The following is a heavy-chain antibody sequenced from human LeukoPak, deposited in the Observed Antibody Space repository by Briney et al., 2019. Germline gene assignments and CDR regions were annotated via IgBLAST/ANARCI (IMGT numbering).Heavy chain of an antibody. CDR1: GASTSHFY. V-gene: IGHV4-59*01. CDR2: MHNSGSS. CDR3: ARSAEWLRNAFDI. J-gene: IGHJ3*02. D-gene: IGHD5-12*01. Sequence: KASETLSLTCTVSGASTSHFYWNWIRQPPGKGLEWIGYMHNSGSSKHNPFLKSRLTISIDTSKNQFSLQLASVTAADTAIYYCARSAEWLRNAFDIWGQGTMVSVSS.